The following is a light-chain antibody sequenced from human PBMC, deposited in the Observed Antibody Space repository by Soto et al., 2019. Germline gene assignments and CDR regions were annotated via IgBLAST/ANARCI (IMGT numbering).Light chain of an antibody. Sequence: DIQMTQSPSTLSASVGDRVTITCRASQSISSWLAWYQQKPGKAPKLLIYKASSLESGVPSRFSGSGSGTEYTLTISSLQPDDFATYYCQQYNSYPYTFGQGTKMEIK. CDR3: QQYNSYPYT. V-gene: IGKV1-5*03. CDR1: QSISSW. J-gene: IGKJ2*01. CDR2: KAS.